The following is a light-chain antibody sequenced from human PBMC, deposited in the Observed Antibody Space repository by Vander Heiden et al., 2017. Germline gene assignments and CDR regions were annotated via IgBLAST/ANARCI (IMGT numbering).Light chain of an antibody. Sequence: SYVLTQPPSVSVAPGQTARITCGGNNIGSKSVHWYQQKPGQAPVLVVDDDSARPARIPERFSGSNSGNTTTLTISRVEAGDEADYYCQVWDSSSDHWVFGVGTKLTVL. CDR1: NIGSKS. CDR2: DDS. J-gene: IGLJ3*02. CDR3: QVWDSSSDHWV. V-gene: IGLV3-21*02.